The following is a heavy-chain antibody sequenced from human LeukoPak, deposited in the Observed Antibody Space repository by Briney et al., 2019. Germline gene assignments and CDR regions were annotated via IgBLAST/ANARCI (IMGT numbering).Heavy chain of an antibody. V-gene: IGHV4-59*01. CDR3: AREGNWFDP. Sequence: SETLSLTCTVSGGSISSYFWSWIRQPPGKGLEWIGYIYSTGGTDYNPSLKSRVNISVDTSKNQFSLKLSSVTAADTAVYYCAREGNWFDPWGQGTLVTVSS. J-gene: IGHJ5*02. CDR2: IYSTGGT. CDR1: GGSISSYF.